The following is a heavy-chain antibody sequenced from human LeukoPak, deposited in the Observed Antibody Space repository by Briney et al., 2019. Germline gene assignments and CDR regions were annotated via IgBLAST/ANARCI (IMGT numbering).Heavy chain of an antibody. Sequence: GGSLTLSCAASRFTFNSYAMSWVRHAPGKGLEWVSVIGGSNGITFYVGSVKGRFTISRDNSKDTLYLQMNSLRAEDTAVYYCARNENSGWGYFDYWGQGTLVTVSS. D-gene: IGHD5-12*01. J-gene: IGHJ4*02. CDR2: IGGSNGIT. V-gene: IGHV3-23*01. CDR3: ARNENSGWGYFDY. CDR1: RFTFNSYA.